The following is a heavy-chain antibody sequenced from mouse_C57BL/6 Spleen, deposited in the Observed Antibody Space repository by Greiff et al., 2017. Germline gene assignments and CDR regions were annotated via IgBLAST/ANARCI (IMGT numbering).Heavy chain of an antibody. J-gene: IGHJ2*01. V-gene: IGHV1-82*01. D-gene: IGHD1-1*02. CDR3: AREGGNDFDY. CDR1: GYAFSSSW. CDR2: LYPGDGDT. Sequence: QVQLQQSGPELVKPGASVKISCKASGYAFSSSWMNWVKQRPGKGLEWIGRLYPGDGDTNSNGKFKGKATLTADKSSSTAYMQLSSLTSEDSAVFFCAREGGNDFDYWGQGTTLTVSS.